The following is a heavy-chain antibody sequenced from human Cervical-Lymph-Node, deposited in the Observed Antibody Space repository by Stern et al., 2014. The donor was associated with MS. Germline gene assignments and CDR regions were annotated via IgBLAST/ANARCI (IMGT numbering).Heavy chain of an antibody. Sequence: EVQLLESGGGLVQPGGSLRLSCAASGFTVSSWYMNWVRQAPGKGLEWVSVLYSGGSTYSADSVNGRFTISRDNSKNTLYLQMNRLRVEDSAVYYCARGSRWDSSTWYPFDYWGQGTLVTVSS. V-gene: IGHV3-66*01. CDR2: LYSGGST. CDR3: ARGSRWDSSTWYPFDY. J-gene: IGHJ4*02. CDR1: GFTVSSWY. D-gene: IGHD6-13*01.